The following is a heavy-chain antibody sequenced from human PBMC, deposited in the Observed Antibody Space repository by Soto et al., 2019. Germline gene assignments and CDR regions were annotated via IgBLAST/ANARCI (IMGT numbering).Heavy chain of an antibody. Sequence: PSETLSLTCTVSGGSISSGDYYWSWVRQHPGKGLEWIGYRSYSGSTYYNPSLKSRVTIVVDTSRNQFSLRLGSVTAADTAVYYCAREGGYDSFDFWGQGIQVTVSS. CDR2: RSYSGST. CDR1: GGSISSGDYY. V-gene: IGHV4-31*03. J-gene: IGHJ4*02. CDR3: AREGGYDSFDF. D-gene: IGHD3-3*01.